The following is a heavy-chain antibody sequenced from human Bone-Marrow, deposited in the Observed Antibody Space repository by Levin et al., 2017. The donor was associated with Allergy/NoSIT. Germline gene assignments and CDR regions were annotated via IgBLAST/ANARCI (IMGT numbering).Heavy chain of an antibody. CDR2: IYYTGST. CDR1: GGSITSVNNY. D-gene: IGHD2/OR15-2a*01. J-gene: IGHJ3*02. Sequence: SQTLSLTCNVSGGSITSVNNYWSWIRQPPGKGLEWLGYIYYTGSTYYNPSLKSRLRISIDTSKNQFSLNLNSVTAADTAVYYCAREGISVSPTFLAPAFDIWGQGTMVTVSS. V-gene: IGHV4-30-4*01. CDR3: AREGISVSPTFLAPAFDI.